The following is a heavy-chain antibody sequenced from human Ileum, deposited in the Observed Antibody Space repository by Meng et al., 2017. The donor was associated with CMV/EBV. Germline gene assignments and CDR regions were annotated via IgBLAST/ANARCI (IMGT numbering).Heavy chain of an antibody. J-gene: IGHJ6*02. D-gene: IGHD1-14*01. CDR2: IYGGGTT. CDR1: EFTVSESY. Sequence: GGSLRLSCTASEFTVSESYMNWVRQAPGKGLEWVSVIYGGGTTKYADSVKGRFTISRDNSKNTLFLQMNSLRAEDTAVYYCAGETGPPNGMDVWGQGTTVTVSS. V-gene: IGHV3-53*01. CDR3: AGETGPPNGMDV.